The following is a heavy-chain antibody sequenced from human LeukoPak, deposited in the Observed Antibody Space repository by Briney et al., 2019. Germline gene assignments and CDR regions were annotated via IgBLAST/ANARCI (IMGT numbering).Heavy chain of an antibody. CDR3: ARQWRPKGITLVRGVRPYYYMDV. D-gene: IGHD3-10*01. CDR2: ISPGDSDT. V-gene: IGHV5-51*01. J-gene: IGHJ6*03. CDR1: GYTFTTYW. Sequence: GESLKISCKGSGYTFTTYWIGWVRQMPGKRLEWMGVISPGDSDTRYSPSLQGQVTISPDKSMPTAYLTWSSLKASDTAMYYCARQWRPKGITLVRGVRPYYYMDVWGKGTTVTISS.